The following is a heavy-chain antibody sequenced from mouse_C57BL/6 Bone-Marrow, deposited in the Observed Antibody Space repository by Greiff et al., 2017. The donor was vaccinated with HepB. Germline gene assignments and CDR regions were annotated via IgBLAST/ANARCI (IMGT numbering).Heavy chain of an antibody. CDR1: GYSFTGYF. CDR2: INPYNGDT. CDR3: ALLLYSFYAMDY. Sequence: VHVKQSGPELVKPGASVKISCKASGYSFTGYFMNWVMQSHGKSLEWIGRINPYNGDTFYNQKFKGKATLTVDKSSSTAHMELRSLTSEDSSVYYCALLLYSFYAMDYWCQGTSVTVSS. V-gene: IGHV1-20*01. J-gene: IGHJ4*01. D-gene: IGHD2-12*01.